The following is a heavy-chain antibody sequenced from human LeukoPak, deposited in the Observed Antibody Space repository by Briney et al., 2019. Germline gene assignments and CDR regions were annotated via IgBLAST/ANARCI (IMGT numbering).Heavy chain of an antibody. Sequence: PGGSLRLSCAASGFTFSSYAMSWVRQAPGKGLEWVSAISGSGGSTYYADSVKGRFTISGDNSKNTLYLLMNSLRAEDTAVYYCAKRSGYDSSGYYQLWGQGTLVTVSS. CDR3: AKRSGYDSSGYYQL. V-gene: IGHV3-23*01. D-gene: IGHD3-22*01. CDR2: ISGSGGST. J-gene: IGHJ4*02. CDR1: GFTFSSYA.